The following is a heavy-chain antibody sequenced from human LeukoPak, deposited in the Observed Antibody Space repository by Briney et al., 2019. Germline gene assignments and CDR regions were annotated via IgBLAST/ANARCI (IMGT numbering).Heavy chain of an antibody. CDR1: GGSFSGYY. CDR3: ARYGGSMVLFDY. D-gene: IGHD3-10*01. V-gene: IGHV4-34*01. J-gene: IGHJ4*02. CDR2: INHSGST. Sequence: SETLSLTCAVYGGSFSGYYWSWIRQPPGKGLEWIGEINHSGSTNYNPSLKSRVTISVDTSKNQFSLKLSSVTAADTAVYYCARYGGSMVLFDYWGQGALVTVSS.